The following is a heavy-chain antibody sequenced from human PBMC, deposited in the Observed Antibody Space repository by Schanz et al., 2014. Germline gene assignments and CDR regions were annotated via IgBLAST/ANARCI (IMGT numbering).Heavy chain of an antibody. J-gene: IGHJ4*02. D-gene: IGHD2-15*01. CDR1: GYTFISYG. CDR2: IIPYNGTA. CDR3: ARDPASCGRSTGCNDGLDS. V-gene: IGHV1-18*01. Sequence: QVQLVQSGAEVRKPGASVKVSCKVSGYTFISYGISWVRQAPGQGLEWMGWIIPYNGTAIYAQKLQGRLTMTTDTSTNTAYMELRSLRSDDTAVYYCARDPASCGRSTGCNDGLDSWGQGTLVTVSS.